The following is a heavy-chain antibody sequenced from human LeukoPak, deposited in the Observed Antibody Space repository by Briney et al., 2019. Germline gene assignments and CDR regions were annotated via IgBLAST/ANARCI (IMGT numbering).Heavy chain of an antibody. Sequence: SQTLSLTCAISGDSVSSNSGAWKWIRQSPSRGLEWLGSTYYRSKWYNDYAVSVKSRITINPDTSKNQFSLHLNSVTPEDTAVYYCARSIWGGAFDIWGQGTMVAVSS. CDR2: TYYRSKWYN. V-gene: IGHV6-1*01. CDR1: GDSVSSNSGA. D-gene: IGHD3-16*01. CDR3: ARSIWGGAFDI. J-gene: IGHJ3*02.